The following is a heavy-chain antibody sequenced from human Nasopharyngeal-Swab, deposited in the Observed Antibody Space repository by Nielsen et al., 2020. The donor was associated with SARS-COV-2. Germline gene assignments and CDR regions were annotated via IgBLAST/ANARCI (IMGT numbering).Heavy chain of an antibody. CDR3: ARDFRLNEEDHY. CDR1: GFTFSSYG. Sequence: GESLKISCAASGFTFSSYGMHWVRQAPGKGLEWVAVIWYDGSNKYYAESVKGRFTISRDNSKNTLYLQMTSLRAEDTAVYYCARDFRLNEEDHYWGQGTLVTVSS. J-gene: IGHJ4*02. V-gene: IGHV3-33*01. D-gene: IGHD2-15*01. CDR2: IWYDGSNK.